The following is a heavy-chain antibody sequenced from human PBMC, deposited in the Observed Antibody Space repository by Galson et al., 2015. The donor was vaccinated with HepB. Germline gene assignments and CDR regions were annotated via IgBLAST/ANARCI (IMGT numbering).Heavy chain of an antibody. D-gene: IGHD3-16*01. Sequence: SVKVSCKASGYTFTSYDINWVRQATGQGLEWMGWMNPNSGNTGYAQKFQGRVTMTRNTSISTAYMELSSLRSEDTAVYYCARGFGSPGGHYYYYGMDVWGQGTTVTVSS. CDR3: ARGFGSPGGHYYYYGMDV. J-gene: IGHJ6*02. CDR1: GYTFTSYD. CDR2: MNPNSGNT. V-gene: IGHV1-8*01.